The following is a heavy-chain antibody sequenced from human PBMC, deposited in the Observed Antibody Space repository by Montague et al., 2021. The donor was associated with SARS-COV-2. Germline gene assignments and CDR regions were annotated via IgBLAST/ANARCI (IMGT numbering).Heavy chain of an antibody. Sequence: SLRLSCAASGFTFSRYAMSWVRQAPGKGLEWVSVISGSGGSTYYADSVKGRFTISRDNSTNTLYLQMNSLRAEDTAVYYCAKDFTMIAVSRYFDLWGRGTLVTVSS. J-gene: IGHJ2*01. CDR3: AKDFTMIAVSRYFDL. D-gene: IGHD3-22*01. CDR1: GFTFSRYA. V-gene: IGHV3-23*01. CDR2: ISGSGGST.